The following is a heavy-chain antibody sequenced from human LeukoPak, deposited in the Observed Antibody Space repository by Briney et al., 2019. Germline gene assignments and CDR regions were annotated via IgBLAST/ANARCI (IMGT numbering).Heavy chain of an antibody. CDR2: IIPIFGTA. Sequence: SVKVSCKASGGTFSSYAISWVRQAPGQGLEWMGGIIPIFGTANYAQKFQGRVTMTTDTSTSTAYMELRSLRSDDTAVYYCARVGAAAGLYFDYWGQGTLVTVSS. CDR1: GGTFSSYA. J-gene: IGHJ4*02. CDR3: ARVGAAAGLYFDY. V-gene: IGHV1-69*05. D-gene: IGHD6-13*01.